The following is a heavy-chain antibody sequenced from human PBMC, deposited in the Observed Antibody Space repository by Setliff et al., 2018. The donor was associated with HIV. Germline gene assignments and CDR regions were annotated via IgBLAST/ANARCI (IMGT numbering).Heavy chain of an antibody. J-gene: IGHJ4*02. V-gene: IGHV4-38-2*01. D-gene: IGHD4-17*01. CDR3: ARHRKDDYFLTAYFDS. Sequence: PSETLSLTCAVSGYSISSGYYWGWIRQPPGKGLQWIGSIFHSGSTYYNPSLKSRVTISVDTSKNQVSLKLTSVTAADTAVYYCARHRKDDYFLTAYFDSLGQGALVTVSS. CDR2: IFHSGST. CDR1: GYSISSGYY.